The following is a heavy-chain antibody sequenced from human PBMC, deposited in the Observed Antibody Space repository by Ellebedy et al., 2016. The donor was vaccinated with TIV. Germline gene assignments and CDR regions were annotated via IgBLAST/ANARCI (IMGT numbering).Heavy chain of an antibody. J-gene: IGHJ3*02. V-gene: IGHV3-30*03. CDR3: ARVDEVTGAFDI. CDR2: ISYDGSEK. D-gene: IGHD2-21*02. CDR1: GFTFSTYG. Sequence: GESLKISXAASGFTFSTYGMHWVRQAPGKGLEWVAVISYDGSEKHWADSVKGRFTISRDNAKNTLYLQMSSLRADDTAVYYCARVDEVTGAFDIWGQGTKVTVSS.